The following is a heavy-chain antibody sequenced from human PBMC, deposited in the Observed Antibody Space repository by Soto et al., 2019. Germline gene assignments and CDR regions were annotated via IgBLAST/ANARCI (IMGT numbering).Heavy chain of an antibody. D-gene: IGHD5-12*01. CDR2: IFSSGST. CDR3: AREGSYSAYNFAHGIQLWSFDF. Sequence: SETLSLTCTVSGGSINTFYWSWVRQPAGKGLEWIGRIFSSGSTSFNPSLESRVAMSVDTSNNHFSLNLSSVTAADMAVYYCAREGSYSAYNFAHGIQLWSFDFWGQGALVTVSS. J-gene: IGHJ4*02. CDR1: GGSINTFY. V-gene: IGHV4-4*07.